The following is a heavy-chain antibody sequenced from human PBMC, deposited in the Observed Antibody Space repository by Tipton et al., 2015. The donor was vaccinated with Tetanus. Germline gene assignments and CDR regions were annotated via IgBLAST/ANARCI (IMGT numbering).Heavy chain of an antibody. V-gene: IGHV4-31*03. Sequence: TLSLTCTVSGDFIRSGDHHWSWIRQLPGKGLEWIGYIFHTGSAYYNPSLESRLKISVDTSNNQFSLRLSSLTAADTAVYFCARDRRNNNGYLPFDLWGQGKMVIVSS. CDR2: IFHTGSA. CDR1: GDFIRSGDHH. CDR3: ARDRRNNNGYLPFDL. D-gene: IGHD5-18*01. J-gene: IGHJ3*01.